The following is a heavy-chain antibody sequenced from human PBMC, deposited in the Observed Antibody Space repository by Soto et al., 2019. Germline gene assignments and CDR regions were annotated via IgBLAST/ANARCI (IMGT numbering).Heavy chain of an antibody. J-gene: IGHJ4*02. CDR1: GFTFNDFS. V-gene: IGHV3-11*01. CDR3: ARVTWWSLVYYFDY. Sequence: GGSLRLSCAASGFTFNDFSFSWIRQAPGKGLEWVSYISNSDSTIYYTDSVKGRFTISRDSAKNSLYLQMNSLRAEDTAVYYCARVTWWSLVYYFDYWGQGT. D-gene: IGHD2-15*01. CDR2: ISNSDSTI.